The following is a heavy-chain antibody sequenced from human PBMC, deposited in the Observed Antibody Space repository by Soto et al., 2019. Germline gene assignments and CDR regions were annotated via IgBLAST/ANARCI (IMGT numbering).Heavy chain of an antibody. Sequence: SETLSLTCTVSGGSISSGGYYWSWIRQHPGKGLEWIGYIYYSGSTYYNPSLKSRVTISVDTSKNQFSLKLSSVTAADTAVYYCARTSGGYGDYGYWGQGTLVTVSS. CDR2: IYYSGST. V-gene: IGHV4-31*03. J-gene: IGHJ4*02. D-gene: IGHD4-17*01. CDR3: ARTSGGYGDYGY. CDR1: GGSISSGGYY.